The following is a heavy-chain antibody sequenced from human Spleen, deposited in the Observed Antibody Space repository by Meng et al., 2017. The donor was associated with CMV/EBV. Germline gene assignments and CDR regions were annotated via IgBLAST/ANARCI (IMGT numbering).Heavy chain of an antibody. CDR2: INHSGST. CDR1: GGSITSRSYY. V-gene: IGHV4-39*07. D-gene: IGHD2-2*01. CDR3: AMHRGWGYHQRYGMDV. J-gene: IGHJ6*02. Sequence: SETLSLTCTVSGGSITSRSYYWGWIRRPPGKGLEWIGEINHSGSTNYNPSLKSRVTISVDTSKNQFSLKLSSVTAADTAVYYCAMHRGWGYHQRYGMDVWGQGTTVTVSS.